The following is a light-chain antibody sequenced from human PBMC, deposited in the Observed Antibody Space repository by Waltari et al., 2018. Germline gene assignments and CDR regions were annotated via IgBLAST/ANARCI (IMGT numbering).Light chain of an antibody. Sequence: QSALTQPASVSGSPGQSITISCTGTSSDVGSYDLVSWYQHHPGKAPKLMIYEGSKRPLGVSNRFSGSKSGDTASLTISGLQAEDETDYYCCSYAGSGTWVFGGGTKLTVL. J-gene: IGLJ3*02. CDR1: SSDVGSYDL. CDR3: CSYAGSGTWV. V-gene: IGLV2-23*01. CDR2: EGS.